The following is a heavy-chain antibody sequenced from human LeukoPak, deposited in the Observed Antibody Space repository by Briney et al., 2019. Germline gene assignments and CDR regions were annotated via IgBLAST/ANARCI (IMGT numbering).Heavy chain of an antibody. D-gene: IGHD3-10*01. CDR2: ISGSGGST. V-gene: IGHV3-23*01. CDR1: GFTFSSYA. J-gene: IGHJ6*03. CDR3: AKGDYGSGSYYTYYYYYYMDV. Sequence: HPGGSLRLSCAASGFTFSSYAMSWVRQAPGKGLEWVSAISGSGGSTYYADSVKGRFTISRDNSKNTLYLQMNSLRAEDTAVYYCAKGDYGSGSYYTYYYYYYMDVWGKGTTVTISS.